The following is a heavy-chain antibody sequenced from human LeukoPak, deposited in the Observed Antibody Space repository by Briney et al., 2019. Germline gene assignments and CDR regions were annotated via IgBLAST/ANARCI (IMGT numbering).Heavy chain of an antibody. D-gene: IGHD1-7*01. CDR1: GGSFSGYY. J-gene: IGHJ6*03. CDR3: ARLLITGTRTVNYYYYYMDV. Sequence: SETLSLTCAVYGGSFSGYYWSWIRQPPGKGLEWIGEINHSGSTNYNPSLKSRVTISVDTSKNQFSLKLSSVTAADTAVYYCARLLITGTRTVNYYYYYMDVWGKGTTVTVSS. CDR2: INHSGST. V-gene: IGHV4-34*01.